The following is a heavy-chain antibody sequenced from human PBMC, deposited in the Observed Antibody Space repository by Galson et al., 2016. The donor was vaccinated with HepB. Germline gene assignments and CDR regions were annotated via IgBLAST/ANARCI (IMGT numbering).Heavy chain of an antibody. V-gene: IGHV3-48*02. Sequence: SLRLSCAASGFNFSSYSIHWVRQAPGKGLEWVSTISSGGTSIYYADSVKGRFTVSRDNARNSLFLQMNSLGDEDTAVYYCARGAGSRFDPWGQGTLVTVSS. CDR2: ISSGGTSI. CDR3: ARGAGSRFDP. CDR1: GFNFSSYS. J-gene: IGHJ5*02.